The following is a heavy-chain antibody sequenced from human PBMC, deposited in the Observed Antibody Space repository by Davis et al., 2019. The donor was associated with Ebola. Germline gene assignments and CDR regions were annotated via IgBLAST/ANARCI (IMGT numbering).Heavy chain of an antibody. CDR3: ARVLGAFDI. CDR2: INHSGST. D-gene: IGHD2-15*01. Sequence: MPSETLSLTCAVYGGSFSGYYWRWIRQPQGKGLVWIGEINHSGSTNYNPSLKSRVTISVDTSKNQFSLKLSSVTAADTAVYYCARVLGAFDIWGQGTMVTVSS. V-gene: IGHV4-34*01. CDR1: GGSFSGYY. J-gene: IGHJ3*02.